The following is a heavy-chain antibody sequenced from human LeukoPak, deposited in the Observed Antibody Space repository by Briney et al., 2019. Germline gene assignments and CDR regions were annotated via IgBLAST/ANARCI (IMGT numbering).Heavy chain of an antibody. CDR2: INAGNGDA. CDR1: GYTFTTYA. CDR3: GKSAPSGFDP. V-gene: IGHV1-3*01. Sequence: RASVKVSCKASGYTFTTYAIHWVRQAPGRSLEWMGRINAGNGDAKYSQSFHDRITITRDTSASTVYMELTSLRSEDTAVYYCGKSAPSGFDPWGQGTLVTVSS. J-gene: IGHJ5*02.